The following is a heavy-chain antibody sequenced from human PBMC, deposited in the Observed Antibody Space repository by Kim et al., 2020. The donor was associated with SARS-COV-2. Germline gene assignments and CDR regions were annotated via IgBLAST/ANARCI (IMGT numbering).Heavy chain of an antibody. CDR2: IYHGGTT. D-gene: IGHD3-10*02. Sequence: SETLSLTCAVSGGSISGDDWWSWVRQPPGKGLEWIGEIYHGGTTNYNPSLKSRVTISIDKSKNQFSLKLNSVTAADTAVYYCAQSSVRRCLDYCGQGTLV. CDR3: AQSSVRRCLDY. J-gene: IGHJ4*02. CDR1: GGSISGDDW. V-gene: IGHV4-4*02.